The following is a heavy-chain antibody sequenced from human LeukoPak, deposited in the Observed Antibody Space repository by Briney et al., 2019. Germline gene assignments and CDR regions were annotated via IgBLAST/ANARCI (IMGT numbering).Heavy chain of an antibody. V-gene: IGHV4-39*01. J-gene: IGHJ4*02. Sequence: SETLSLTCTVSGGSIRSSSYYWGWTRQPPGKGLEWIGNIYYSGSTYYNPSLKSRVTISVDTSKNQFSLKLSSVTAADTAVYYCATGKDIVVVVAATLEYWGQGTLVTASS. D-gene: IGHD2-15*01. CDR1: GGSIRSSSYY. CDR2: IYYSGST. CDR3: ATGKDIVVVVAATLEY.